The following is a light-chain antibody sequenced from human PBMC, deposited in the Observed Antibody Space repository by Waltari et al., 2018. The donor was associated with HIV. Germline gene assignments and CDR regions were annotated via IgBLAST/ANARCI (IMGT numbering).Light chain of an antibody. Sequence: DIVMTQSPDSLAVSLGERATINCKSSQSVLSNSNNKNYLAWYQQKSGQSPKLLFYWVSTRETGVPDRFSGSGSGRDFSLCISSLQAESVAVYYCQQYYSTPLTFGGGTKVEIK. CDR1: QSVLSNSNNKNY. CDR3: QQYYSTPLT. CDR2: WVS. J-gene: IGKJ4*01. V-gene: IGKV4-1*01.